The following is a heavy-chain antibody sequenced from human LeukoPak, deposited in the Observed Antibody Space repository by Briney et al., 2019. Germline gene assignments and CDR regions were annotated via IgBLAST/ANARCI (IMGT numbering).Heavy chain of an antibody. V-gene: IGHV3-30-3*01. CDR1: GFTFSSYA. CDR2: ISYDESYK. Sequence: PGGSLRLSCAASGFTFSSYAMHWVRQAPGKGLEWVALISYDESYKYYADSVKGRFTISRDNSKNTLYLQMNSLRAEDTAVYFCARVQWELLYPDYWGQGTRVTVSS. CDR3: ARVQWELLYPDY. J-gene: IGHJ4*02. D-gene: IGHD1-26*01.